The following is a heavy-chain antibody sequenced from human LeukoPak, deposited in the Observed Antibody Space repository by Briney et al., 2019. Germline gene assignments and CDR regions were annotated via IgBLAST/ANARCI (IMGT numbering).Heavy chain of an antibody. CDR1: GYTFTSHA. D-gene: IGHD4-17*01. Sequence: GASVKVSCKASGYTFTSHAMNWVRQAPGQGLEWMGWINTNTGNPTYAQGFTGRFVFSLDTSVNTAYLQISSLKAEDSAVYYCARGETTVTIVHWGQGTLVTVSS. CDR2: INTNTGNP. J-gene: IGHJ4*02. CDR3: ARGETTVTIVH. V-gene: IGHV7-4-1*02.